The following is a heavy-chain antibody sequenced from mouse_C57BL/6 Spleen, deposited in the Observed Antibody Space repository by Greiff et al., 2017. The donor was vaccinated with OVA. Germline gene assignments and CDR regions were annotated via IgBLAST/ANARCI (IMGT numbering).Heavy chain of an antibody. J-gene: IGHJ4*01. CDR1: GFTFTDYY. D-gene: IGHD2-1*01. CDR2: IRNKANGYTT. V-gene: IGHV7-3*01. Sequence: EVQLVESGGGLVQPGGSLSLSCAASGFTFTDYYMSWVRQPPGKALEWLGFIRNKANGYTTEYSASVQGRFTISRDNSTSILYLQLIALRAEHSATYYCARYKGYGNYEDAMYYRGRGTSVTVSS. CDR3: ARYKGYGNYEDAMYY.